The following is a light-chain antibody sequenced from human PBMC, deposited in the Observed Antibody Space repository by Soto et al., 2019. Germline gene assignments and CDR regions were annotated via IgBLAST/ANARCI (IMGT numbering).Light chain of an antibody. Sequence: DIQMTQSPSSLSASVGDRVTITCRASQTISSWLAWYQQKPGKAPKLLIYKASTLKSGVPSRFSGSGSGTNFTLTISSLQPEDFATYYCQQANSFPINFGQGTRLEIK. CDR3: QQANSFPIN. CDR1: QTISSW. V-gene: IGKV1-5*03. J-gene: IGKJ5*01. CDR2: KAS.